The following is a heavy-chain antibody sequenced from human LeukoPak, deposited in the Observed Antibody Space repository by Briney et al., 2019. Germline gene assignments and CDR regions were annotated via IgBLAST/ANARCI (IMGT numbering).Heavy chain of an antibody. Sequence: GASLRLSCAASGFTFSSYEMNWVRQAPGKGLEWVSYISSSGSTIYYADSVKGRFTISRDNAKNSLYLQMNSLRAEDTAVYYCARDRSGSSPFDYWGQGTLVTVSS. J-gene: IGHJ4*02. V-gene: IGHV3-48*03. D-gene: IGHD1-26*01. CDR2: ISSSGSTI. CDR1: GFTFSSYE. CDR3: ARDRSGSSPFDY.